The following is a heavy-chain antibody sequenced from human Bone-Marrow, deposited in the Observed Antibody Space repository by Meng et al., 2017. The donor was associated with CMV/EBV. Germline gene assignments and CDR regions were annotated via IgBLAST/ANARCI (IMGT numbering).Heavy chain of an antibody. D-gene: IGHD2-2*01. CDR1: GFTFSSCG. J-gene: IGHJ6*02. V-gene: IGHV3-30*02. CDR2: IRYDGSNK. CDR3: ARDRNGVVTAARKYNYGMDV. Sequence: AGSLSLSCAASGFTFSSCGMHWVRQAPGKGMGWEACIRYDGSNKYYADSVKGRFTISRDNSKNTLYLQMNSLRTEDTAVYYCARDRNGVVTAARKYNYGMDVWGQGTTVTVSS.